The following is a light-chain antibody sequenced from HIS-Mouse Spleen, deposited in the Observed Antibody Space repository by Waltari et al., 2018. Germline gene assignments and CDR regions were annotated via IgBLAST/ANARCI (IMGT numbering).Light chain of an antibody. CDR3: CSYAGSSTWV. CDR2: EGS. CDR1: SSDVGSYHL. Sequence: QSALTPPASVSGSPGQSITISCTGTSSDVGSYHLVSWYQKHPGKAPKLMIYEGSKRPSGVSNRFSGSKSGNTASLTISGLQAEDEADYYCCSYAGSSTWVFGGGTKLTVL. V-gene: IGLV2-23*01. J-gene: IGLJ3*02.